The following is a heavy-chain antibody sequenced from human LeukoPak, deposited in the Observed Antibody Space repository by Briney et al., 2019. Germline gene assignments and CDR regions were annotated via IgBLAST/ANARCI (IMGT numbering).Heavy chain of an antibody. V-gene: IGHV3-48*01. CDR1: GFTFSSYS. D-gene: IGHD6-6*01. CDR2: ISSSSSTI. CDR3: ARGIAARHFDY. J-gene: IGHJ4*02. Sequence: GGSLRLSCAASGFTFSSYSMNWVRQAPGKGLEWVSYISSSSSTIYYADSVKGRFTISRDNAKNSLYLQMNSLRAEDTAVYYCARGIAARHFDYWGQGTLVTASS.